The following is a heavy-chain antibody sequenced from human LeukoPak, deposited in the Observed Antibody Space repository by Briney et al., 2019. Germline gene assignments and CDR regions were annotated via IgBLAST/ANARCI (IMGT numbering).Heavy chain of an antibody. Sequence: GGSLRLSCAASGTAVIGNYMSWVRQPPGKGLEWVSFISINTDTFYADSVRGRFTISRDSSKNTLFLQMNSLRDEDSAVYYCAIAQSWDELFASWSEATLLTVSS. V-gene: IGHV3-53*01. CDR2: ISINTDT. J-gene: IGHJ5*01. D-gene: IGHD1-26*01. CDR1: GTAVIGNY. CDR3: AIAQSWDELFAS.